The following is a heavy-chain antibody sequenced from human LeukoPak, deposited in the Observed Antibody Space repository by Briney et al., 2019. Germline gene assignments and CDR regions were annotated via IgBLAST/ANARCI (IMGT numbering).Heavy chain of an antibody. V-gene: IGHV1-2*06. Sequence: ASVKVSCKASGYTFTGYYMHWVRQAPGQGLEWMGRINPNSGGTNYAQKFQGRVTMTRDTSISTAYMELSRLRSDDTAVYYCASSSSSWKYYFDYWSQGTLVTVSS. J-gene: IGHJ4*02. CDR2: INPNSGGT. CDR3: ASSSSSWKYYFDY. D-gene: IGHD6-13*01. CDR1: GYTFTGYY.